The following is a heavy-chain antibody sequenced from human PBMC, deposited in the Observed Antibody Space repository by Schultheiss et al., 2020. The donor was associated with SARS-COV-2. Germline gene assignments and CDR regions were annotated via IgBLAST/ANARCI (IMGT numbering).Heavy chain of an antibody. V-gene: IGHV1-18*01. CDR1: GYTFTSYG. CDR2: ISAYNGNT. D-gene: IGHD6-19*01. Sequence: ASVKVSCKASGYTFTSYGISWVRQAPGQGLEWMGWISAYNGNTNYAQKLQGRVTMTTDTSTSTAYMELSSLRSEDTAVYYCARDSYSSGWYDYWGQGTLVTVSS. J-gene: IGHJ4*02. CDR3: ARDSYSSGWYDY.